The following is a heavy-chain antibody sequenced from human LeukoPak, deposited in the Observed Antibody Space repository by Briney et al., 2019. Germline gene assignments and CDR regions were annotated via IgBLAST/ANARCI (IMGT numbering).Heavy chain of an antibody. V-gene: IGHV4-4*02. CDR1: GGSISSDNW. Sequence: PSGTLSLTCAVSGGSISSDNWWSWVRQSPGKGLEWIGEIYHSGSTYYNPSLKSRVTISVDTSKNQFSLKLSSVTAADTAVYYCARVKSSWYPLGLFDYWGQGTLVTVSS. CDR2: IYHSGST. D-gene: IGHD6-13*01. J-gene: IGHJ4*02. CDR3: ARVKSSWYPLGLFDY.